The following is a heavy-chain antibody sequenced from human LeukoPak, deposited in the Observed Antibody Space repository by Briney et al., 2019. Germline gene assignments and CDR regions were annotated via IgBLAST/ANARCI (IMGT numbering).Heavy chain of an antibody. CDR1: TFSNYW. CDR2: IYYSGST. CDR3: ARDLKGQYQDAFDI. V-gene: IGHV4-39*07. Sequence: TFSNYWMSWVRQPPGKGLEWIGSIYYSGSTYYNPSLKSLVTISVDTSKNQFSLKLSSVTAADTAVYYCARDLKGQYQDAFDIWGQGTMVTVSS. D-gene: IGHD2-2*01. J-gene: IGHJ3*02.